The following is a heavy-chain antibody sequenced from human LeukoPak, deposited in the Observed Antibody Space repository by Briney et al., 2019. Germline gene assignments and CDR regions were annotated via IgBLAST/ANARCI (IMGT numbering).Heavy chain of an antibody. CDR1: GYTSTSYY. J-gene: IGHJ5*02. Sequence: ASVKVSCKASGYTSTSYYMHWVRQAPGQGLEWMGIINPSGGSTSYAQKFQGRVTMTRDTSTSTVYMELSSLRSEDTAAYYCARGGDFWSGYQAANNWFDPWGQGTLVTVSS. V-gene: IGHV1-46*01. CDR2: INPSGGST. CDR3: ARGGDFWSGYQAANNWFDP. D-gene: IGHD3-3*01.